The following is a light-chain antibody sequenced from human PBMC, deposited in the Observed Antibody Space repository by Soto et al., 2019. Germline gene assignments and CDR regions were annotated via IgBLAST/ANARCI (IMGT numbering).Light chain of an antibody. CDR2: STC. Sequence: QAVVTQEPSLTVSPGGTVTLTCASSTGAVTSGYYPNWFQQKPGQAPRALIYSTCNKQSWTPARFSGSLLGGKAALTLSGVQPEDEAEYYCLLYYGGAQHWVFGGGTKVTVL. CDR3: LLYYGGAQHWV. V-gene: IGLV7-43*01. J-gene: IGLJ3*02. CDR1: TGAVTSGYY.